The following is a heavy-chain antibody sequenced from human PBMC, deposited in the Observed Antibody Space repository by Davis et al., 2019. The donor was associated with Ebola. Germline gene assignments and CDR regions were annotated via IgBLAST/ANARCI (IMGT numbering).Heavy chain of an antibody. Sequence: GESLKISCTGSGYDFTSSWIAWVRLLPGKGQEWVGIIFPRDSDTRSSPSFQGQVTISGDKSISTAYLQWGSLKASDNAVYYCARGEDNFGWSNGWWFDSWGQGTRVTVSS. D-gene: IGHD6-19*01. V-gene: IGHV5-51*01. CDR2: IFPRDSDT. CDR1: GYDFTSSW. CDR3: ARGEDNFGWSNGWWFDS. J-gene: IGHJ5*01.